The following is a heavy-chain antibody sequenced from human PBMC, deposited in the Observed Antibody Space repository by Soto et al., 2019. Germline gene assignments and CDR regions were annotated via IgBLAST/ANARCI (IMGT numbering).Heavy chain of an antibody. J-gene: IGHJ5*02. V-gene: IGHV4-4*07. CDR3: ARGQRFSDWFDP. Sequence: SGTLSLTCSVSGGTISGYYWTWIRQPAGKGLEWIGRIYSSGNTKYNPSLQSRVTMSLDTSNNQFSLRLTSVTAADTAVYYCARGQRFSDWFDPWGQGTLVTVSS. D-gene: IGHD3-3*01. CDR2: IYSSGNT. CDR1: GGTISGYY.